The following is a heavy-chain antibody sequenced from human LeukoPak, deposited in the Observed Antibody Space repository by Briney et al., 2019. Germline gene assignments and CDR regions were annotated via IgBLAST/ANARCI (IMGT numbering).Heavy chain of an antibody. CDR2: ISSSSNYI. V-gene: IGHV3-21*01. J-gene: IGHJ4*02. CDR1: GFTFSSYN. D-gene: IGHD6-19*01. Sequence: GGSLRLSCAASGFTFSSYNMNWVRQAPGMGLEWVSYISSSSNYIYYADSVKGRFTISRDNAKNSLYLQMNNLRAEDTAVYYCAREPYNSGPRSPEDYWGQGTLVTVSS. CDR3: AREPYNSGPRSPEDY.